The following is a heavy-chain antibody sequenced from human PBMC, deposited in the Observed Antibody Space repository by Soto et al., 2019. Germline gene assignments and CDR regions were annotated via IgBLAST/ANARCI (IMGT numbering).Heavy chain of an antibody. CDR3: ARSHLLRGQSVGY. V-gene: IGHV1-8*01. D-gene: IGHD3-10*01. Sequence: QVQLVQSGAEVKKPGASVKVSCKASGYTFTSYDINWVRQATGQGLEWMGWMNPNSGDTDYAQKFQGRVTMTRDTSISSAYMELSSLRSDDTAEYYCARSHLLRGQSVGYWGQGTLVTVSS. J-gene: IGHJ4*02. CDR1: GYTFTSYD. CDR2: MNPNSGDT.